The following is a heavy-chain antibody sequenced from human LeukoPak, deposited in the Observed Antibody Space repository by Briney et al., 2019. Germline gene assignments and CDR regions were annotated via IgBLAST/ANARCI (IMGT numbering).Heavy chain of an antibody. J-gene: IGHJ4*02. CDR1: GYTLTELS. V-gene: IGHV1-24*01. CDR3: ATVNHHYYDSSGYYYFDY. Sequence: ASVKVSCKVSGYTLTELSMHWVRQAPGKGLEWMGGFDPEGGETIYAQKFQGRVTMTEDTSTDTAYMELSSLRSEDTAVYYCATVNHHYYDSSGYYYFDYWGQGTLVTVSS. D-gene: IGHD3-22*01. CDR2: FDPEGGET.